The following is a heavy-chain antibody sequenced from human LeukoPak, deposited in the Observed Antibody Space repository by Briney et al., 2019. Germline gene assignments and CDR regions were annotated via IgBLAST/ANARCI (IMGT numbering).Heavy chain of an antibody. Sequence: ASVKVSCTASGYTFTSYGISWVRQAPGQGLEWMGWISAYNGNTNYAQKLQGRVTMTTDTSTSTAYMELRSLRSDDTAVYYCARARAAAGTVDYWGQGTLVTVSS. CDR3: ARARAAAGTVDY. CDR2: ISAYNGNT. V-gene: IGHV1-18*01. D-gene: IGHD6-13*01. J-gene: IGHJ4*02. CDR1: GYTFTSYG.